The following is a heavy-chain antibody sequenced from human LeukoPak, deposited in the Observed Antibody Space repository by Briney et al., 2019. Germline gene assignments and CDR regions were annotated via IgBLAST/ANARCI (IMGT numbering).Heavy chain of an antibody. CDR3: TTLKIPIKKYYGSGSNDY. Sequence: MTGRCLRLSRAASGFTFSNAWMSWVRQAPGKGLGWVGRIKSKTDGGTTDYAAPVKGRFTISRDDSKNTQYLQMNSLKTDDTAVYYFTTLKIPIKKYYGSGSNDYWGQGTLVTVSS. V-gene: IGHV3-15*01. D-gene: IGHD3-10*01. J-gene: IGHJ4*02. CDR1: GFTFSNAW. CDR2: IKSKTDGGTT.